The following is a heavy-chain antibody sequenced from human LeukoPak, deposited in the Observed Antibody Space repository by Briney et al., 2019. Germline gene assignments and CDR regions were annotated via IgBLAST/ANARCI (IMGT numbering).Heavy chain of an antibody. CDR1: VYTFTGYY. CDR3: ARDKGYCSGGSCGYFDY. CDR2: INPNSGGT. D-gene: IGHD2-15*01. Sequence: GASVKVSCKASVYTFTGYYMHWVRQAPGQGLEWMGWINPNSGGTNYAQKFQGRVTMTRDTSISTAYMELSRLRSDDTAVYYFARDKGYCSGGSCGYFDYWGQGTLVTVSS. V-gene: IGHV1-2*02. J-gene: IGHJ4*02.